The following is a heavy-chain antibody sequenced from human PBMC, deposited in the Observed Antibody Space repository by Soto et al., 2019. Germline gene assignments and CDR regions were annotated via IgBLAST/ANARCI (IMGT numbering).Heavy chain of an antibody. J-gene: IGHJ4*02. CDR2: IWYDGSDK. V-gene: IGHV3-33*01. D-gene: IGHD7-27*01. Sequence: QVQLVESGGGVVQPGRSLRLSCAASGFTFSSYGMHWVRQAPGKGLEWVAVIWYDGSDKYYADSVKGRFTISRDNSKSTLYLQMNSLRAEDTAVYYCARDYAGDLDYWGQGTLVTVSS. CDR3: ARDYAGDLDY. CDR1: GFTFSSYG.